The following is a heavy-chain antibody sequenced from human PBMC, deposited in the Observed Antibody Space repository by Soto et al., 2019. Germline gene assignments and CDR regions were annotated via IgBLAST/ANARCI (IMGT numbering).Heavy chain of an antibody. D-gene: IGHD3-3*01. CDR3: ARVSDFWSGYYTAYYYYGMDV. CDR2: ISAYNGNT. CDR1: GYTFTSYG. V-gene: IGHV1-18*01. J-gene: IGHJ6*02. Sequence: QVQLVQSGAEVKKPGASVKVSCKASGYTFTSYGISWVRQAPGQGLEWMGWISAYNGNTNYAQKLQGRVTMTTDTSTSTAYMELRSLRSDDTAVYYFARVSDFWSGYYTAYYYYGMDVWGQGTTVTVSS.